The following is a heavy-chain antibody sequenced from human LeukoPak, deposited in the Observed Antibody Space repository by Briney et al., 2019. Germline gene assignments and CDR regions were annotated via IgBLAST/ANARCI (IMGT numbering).Heavy chain of an antibody. CDR2: ISYDGSNK. CDR3: ARAVDYYDGSGRSDAFDI. D-gene: IGHD3-22*01. Sequence: GGSLRLSCAASGFTFSSYAMHGVRQAPGKGREWVAVISYDGSNKYYADSVKGRFTISRDNSKNTLYLQMNRLRAEDTAVYYCARAVDYYDGSGRSDAFDIWGQGTMVTVSS. V-gene: IGHV3-30-3*01. J-gene: IGHJ3*02. CDR1: GFTFSSYA.